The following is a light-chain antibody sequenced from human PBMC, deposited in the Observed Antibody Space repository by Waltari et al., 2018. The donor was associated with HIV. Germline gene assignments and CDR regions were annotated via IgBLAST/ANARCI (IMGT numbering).Light chain of an antibody. J-gene: IGLJ3*02. V-gene: IGLV2-14*01. CDR3: ASFTRFQSLV. CDR1: SDDIGISDF. Sequence: QPTLTQPASVSGSPGQSLTISCTGGSDDIGISDFVSWERQDTDKAPQLFLPGVKSRPSGVSDRFSGFKSGSTASLTIARLHTEDEADYYCASFTRFQSLVFGGGTRLTVL. CDR2: GVK.